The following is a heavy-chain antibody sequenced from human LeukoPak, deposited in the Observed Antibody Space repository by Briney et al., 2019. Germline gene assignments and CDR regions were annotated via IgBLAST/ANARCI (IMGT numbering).Heavy chain of an antibody. D-gene: IGHD1-26*01. CDR3: ARSRAFNSGAFDP. Sequence: PSETLSLTCAVYGGSLSGYYWSWIRQPPGKGLEWIGEINHSGSTNYNPSLKSRVTISVDTSKNQFSLRLNSVTAADTAVYYCARSRAFNSGAFDPWGQGSLVTVSS. CDR1: GGSLSGYY. CDR2: INHSGST. V-gene: IGHV4-34*01. J-gene: IGHJ5*02.